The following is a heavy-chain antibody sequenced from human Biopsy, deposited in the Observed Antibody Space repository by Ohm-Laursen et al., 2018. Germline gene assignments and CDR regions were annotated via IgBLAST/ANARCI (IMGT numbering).Heavy chain of an antibody. Sequence: SQTLSLTCTVSGFSINTGGYYRPCLRQHPGTVLDWSRYIHYSGNTLSNPSLNSRLTISVDTSRNQYSLKLTSVTAADTALYYCTRAGGGKIYDLWGQGTLVTVSS. CDR1: GFSINTGGYY. J-gene: IGHJ5*02. D-gene: IGHD3-16*01. V-gene: IGHV4-31*03. CDR2: IHYSGNT. CDR3: TRAGGGKIYDL.